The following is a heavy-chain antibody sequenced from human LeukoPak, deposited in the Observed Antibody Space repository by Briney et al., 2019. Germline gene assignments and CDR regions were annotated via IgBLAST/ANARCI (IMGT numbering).Heavy chain of an antibody. D-gene: IGHD2-2*02. CDR2: ISSSGSSI. CDR3: ARDRYSDY. V-gene: IGHV3-48*04. Sequence: GGSLRLSCAASGFTFSSYSMNWVRQAPGKGLEWVSYISSSGSSIYYADSVKGRSTISRDNAKNPLYLQMNSLRAEDTAVYYCARDRYSDYWGQGTLVTVSS. CDR1: GFTFSSYS. J-gene: IGHJ4*02.